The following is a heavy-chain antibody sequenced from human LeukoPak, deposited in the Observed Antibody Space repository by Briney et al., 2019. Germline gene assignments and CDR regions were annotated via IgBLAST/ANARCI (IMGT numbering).Heavy chain of an antibody. CDR2: ISAYNGNT. V-gene: IGHV1-18*01. CDR3: ARLLTTVVTHYYYYGMDV. Sequence: ASVKVSCKASGYTFTSYGISWVRQAPGQGLEWMGWISAYNGNTNYAQKLQGRATMTTDTSTSTAYMELRSLRSDDTAVYYCARLLTTVVTHYYYYGMDVWGQGTTVTVSS. CDR1: GYTFTSYG. D-gene: IGHD4-23*01. J-gene: IGHJ6*02.